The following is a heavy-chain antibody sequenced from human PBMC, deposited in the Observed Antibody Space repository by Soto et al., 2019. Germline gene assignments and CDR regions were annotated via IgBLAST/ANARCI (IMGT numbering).Heavy chain of an antibody. CDR2: INSDGSST. Sequence: PGGSLRLSCAASGFTSSSYWMHWVRQAPGKGLVWVSRINSDGSSTSYADSVKGRFTISRDNAKNTLFLQMNSLRAEDTAVYYCARGRPVKGSSWYGAPDYWGQGTLVTVSS. D-gene: IGHD6-13*01. CDR1: GFTSSSYW. V-gene: IGHV3-74*01. CDR3: ARGRPVKGSSWYGAPDY. J-gene: IGHJ4*02.